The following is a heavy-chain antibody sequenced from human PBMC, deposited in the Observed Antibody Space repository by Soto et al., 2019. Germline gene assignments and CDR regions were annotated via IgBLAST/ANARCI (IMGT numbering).Heavy chain of an antibody. V-gene: IGHV3-33*01. D-gene: IGHD3-16*01. CDR1: GFTFSSYG. CDR2: IWYDGSNK. J-gene: IGHJ3*02. Sequence: QVQLVESGGGVVQHGRSLRLSCAASGFTFSSYGMHWVRLAPGTGLEWVAVIWYDGSNKYYADSVTGRFTISRDTSTNTLYLQMNSLRAEDTAVYYCARAQVRLDQGAYSIWGHGRMVTFAS. CDR3: ARAQVRLDQGAYSI.